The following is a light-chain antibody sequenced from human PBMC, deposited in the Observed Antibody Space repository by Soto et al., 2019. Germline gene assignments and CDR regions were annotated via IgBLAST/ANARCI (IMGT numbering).Light chain of an antibody. V-gene: IGKV1-5*01. Sequence: DIQMTQSPSTLSASVGGRVTITCRASQSVGTWVAWYQQKPGKAPKLLIYGASNLESGVPSRFSGSGSGTEFTLTITTLHPDDFATYFCQHYRRNTWSFGQGPRWTS. CDR1: QSVGTW. CDR3: QHYRRNTWS. CDR2: GAS. J-gene: IGKJ1*01.